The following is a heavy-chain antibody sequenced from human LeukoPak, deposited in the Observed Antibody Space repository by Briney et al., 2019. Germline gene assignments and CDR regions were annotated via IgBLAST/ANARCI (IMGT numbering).Heavy chain of an antibody. V-gene: IGHV4-59*08. CDR2: ICYSGST. Sequence: SETLSLTCTVSGGSICRYYWSGMRQPPGGGVVCIGYICYSGSTNYNPSRKSRVTISVDTSKNQSFLKLSSVTAADKAVDYCASHQRDYDSSGYYPDWGQGTLVTVSS. J-gene: IGHJ4*02. D-gene: IGHD3-22*01. CDR3: ASHQRDYDSSGYYPD. CDR1: GGSICRYY.